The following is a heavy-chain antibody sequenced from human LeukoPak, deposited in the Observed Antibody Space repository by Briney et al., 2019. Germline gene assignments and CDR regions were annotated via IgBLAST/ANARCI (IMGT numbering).Heavy chain of an antibody. CDR2: IYTSGST. V-gene: IGHV4-4*07. D-gene: IGHD3-22*01. CDR1: GGSISSYY. CDR3: ARAFGRRTMIVVVIPDAFDI. J-gene: IGHJ3*02. Sequence: SETLSLTCTVSGGSISSYYWSWIRQPAGKGLEWIGRIYTSGSTNYNPSLKSRVTMSVDTSKNQFSLKLSSVTAADTAVYYCARAFGRRTMIVVVIPDAFDIWGQGTMVTVSS.